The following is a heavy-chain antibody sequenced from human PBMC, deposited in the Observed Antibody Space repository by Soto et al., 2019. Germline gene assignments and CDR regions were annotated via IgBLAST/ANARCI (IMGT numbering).Heavy chain of an antibody. CDR3: ARADEARHAKYYYYGMYV. V-gene: IGHV3-30-3*01. D-gene: IGHD6-6*01. J-gene: IGHJ6*02. CDR2: ISYDGSNK. CDR1: GFTFSSYA. Sequence: AGSLSLSCAASGFTFSSYAMHWVRQAPGKGLEWVAVISYDGSNKYYAESVKGRFTISRDNSKNTLYLQMNSLRAEDTAVYYCARADEARHAKYYYYGMYVWGQGTTVTVSS.